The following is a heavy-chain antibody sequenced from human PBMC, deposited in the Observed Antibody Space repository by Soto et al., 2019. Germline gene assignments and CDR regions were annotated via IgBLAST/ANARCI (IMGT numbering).Heavy chain of an antibody. V-gene: IGHV1-46*01. Sequence: QVQLVQSGAEVKRPGASVKVSCKASGYTFTTYYMHWVRQAPGQGLEWLGIINPNGDSTTYAQKFQGRVTMTRDTSTSTVYLELSSLRSEDTAVYYCARAGYCSGGTCFHGNCDYWGQGTLVTVSA. CDR1: GYTFTTYY. CDR2: INPNGDST. J-gene: IGHJ4*02. D-gene: IGHD2-15*01. CDR3: ARAGYCSGGTCFHGNCDY.